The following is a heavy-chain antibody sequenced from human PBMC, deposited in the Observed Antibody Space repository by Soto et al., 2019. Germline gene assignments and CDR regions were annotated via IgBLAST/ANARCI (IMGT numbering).Heavy chain of an antibody. CDR1: GGSISSGGYY. Sequence: PSETLSLTCTVSGGSISSGGYYWSWIRQHPGKGLEWIGYIYHSGSTYYNPSLKSRVTISVDTSKNQFSLKLSSVTAADTAVYYCARDNPTGGVGYYYYGMDVWGQGTTVTVSS. CDR3: ARDNPTGGVGYYYYGMDV. CDR2: IYHSGST. D-gene: IGHD1-26*01. V-gene: IGHV4-31*03. J-gene: IGHJ6*02.